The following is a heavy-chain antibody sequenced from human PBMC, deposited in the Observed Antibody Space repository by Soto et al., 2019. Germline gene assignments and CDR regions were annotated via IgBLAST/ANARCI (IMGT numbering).Heavy chain of an antibody. CDR2: ISSGGSST. CDR3: AKMPRGYCSGGSCYTHWYFDL. V-gene: IGHV3-74*01. Sequence: PGGSLRLSCAASGFTFSSYWMHWVRQAPGKGLVWVSAISSGGSSTYYADSVKGRFTISRDNSKNTLYLQMNSLRAEDTAVYYCAKMPRGYCSGGSCYTHWYFDLWGRGTLVTVSS. CDR1: GFTFSSYW. J-gene: IGHJ2*01. D-gene: IGHD2-15*01.